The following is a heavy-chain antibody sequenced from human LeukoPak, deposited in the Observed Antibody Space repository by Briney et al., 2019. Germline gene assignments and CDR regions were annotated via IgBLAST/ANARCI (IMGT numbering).Heavy chain of an antibody. V-gene: IGHV1-18*01. D-gene: IGHD3-22*01. J-gene: IGHJ3*02. CDR3: ARMSWDSSGYYSPSDAFDI. CDR1: GYTFTSYG. CDR2: ISAYNGNT. Sequence: GASVKVSCKASGYTFTSYGISWVRQAPGQGLEWMGWISAYNGNTNYAQKLQGRVTMTTDTSTSTAYMELRSLRSDDTAVYYCARMSWDSSGYYSPSDAFDIWGQGTMVTVSS.